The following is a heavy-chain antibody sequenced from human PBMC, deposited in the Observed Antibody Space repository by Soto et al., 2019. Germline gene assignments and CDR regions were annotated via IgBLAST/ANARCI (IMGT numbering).Heavy chain of an antibody. CDR3: ARGVPAANSLSHYYYYYMDV. D-gene: IGHD2-2*01. Sequence: SETLSLTCAVYGGSFSGYYWSWIRQPPGKGLEWIGEINHSGSTNYNPSLKSRVTISVDTSKNQFSLKLSSVTAADTAVYYCARGVPAANSLSHYYYYYMDVWGKGTTVTVSS. CDR2: INHSGST. J-gene: IGHJ6*03. V-gene: IGHV4-34*01. CDR1: GGSFSGYY.